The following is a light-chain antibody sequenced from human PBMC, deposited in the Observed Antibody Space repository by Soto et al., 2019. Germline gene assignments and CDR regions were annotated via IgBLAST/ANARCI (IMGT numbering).Light chain of an antibody. CDR3: QQGKTFPFT. J-gene: IGKJ3*01. CDR2: TVS. Sequence: IQMTQSPSYVSESVGDRVTLSCQTSHGVSDWLAWYQQKPGKAPTLLIYTVSNLQSGVPSRFSGSGSGTDFSLTITNLQPEDFATYFCQQGKTFPFTFGPGTKVEVK. V-gene: IGKV1-12*01. CDR1: HGVSDW.